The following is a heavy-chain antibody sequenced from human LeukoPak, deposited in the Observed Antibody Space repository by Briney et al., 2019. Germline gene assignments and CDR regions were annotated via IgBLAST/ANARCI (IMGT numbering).Heavy chain of an antibody. CDR1: GGSISSYY. Sequence: PSETLSLTCTVSGGSISSYYWGWIRQPPGKGLEWIGSIYYSGSTYYNPSLKSRVTISVDTSKNQFSLKLSSVTAADTAVYYCADYRRESGYSYGYGDWGQGTLVTVSS. D-gene: IGHD5-18*01. V-gene: IGHV4-39*07. CDR2: IYYSGST. CDR3: ADYRRESGYSYGYGD. J-gene: IGHJ4*02.